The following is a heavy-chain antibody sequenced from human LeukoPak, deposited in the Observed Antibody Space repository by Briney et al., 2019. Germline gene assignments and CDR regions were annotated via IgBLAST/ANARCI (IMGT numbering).Heavy chain of an antibody. D-gene: IGHD6-19*01. CDR3: AKKFPIAVAGYYGMDV. CDR2: ISGSGGST. V-gene: IGHV3-23*01. CDR1: GFTFSSYT. Sequence: GGSLRLSCAASGFTFSSYTMSRVRQAPGKGLEWVSAISGSGGSTYYADSVKGRFTISRDNSKNTLYLQMNSLRAEDTAVYYCAKKFPIAVAGYYGMDVWGQGTTVTVSS. J-gene: IGHJ6*02.